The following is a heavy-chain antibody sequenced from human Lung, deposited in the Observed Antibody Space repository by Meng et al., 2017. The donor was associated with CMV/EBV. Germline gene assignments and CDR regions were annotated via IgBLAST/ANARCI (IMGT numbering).Heavy chain of an antibody. V-gene: IGHV7-4-1*02. D-gene: IGHD3-22*01. CDR1: GYTCTSYA. CDR3: ARGDYYDSSGLDY. J-gene: IGHJ4*02. Sequence: QLVPPGCYVKKPWVSVKVSCKASGYTCTSYAMNCVRQAPGQGLEWMGWINTNTGNPTYAQGFTGRFVFSLDTSVSTAYLQISSLKAEDTAVYYCARGDYYDSSGLDYWGQGTLVTVSS. CDR2: INTNTGNP.